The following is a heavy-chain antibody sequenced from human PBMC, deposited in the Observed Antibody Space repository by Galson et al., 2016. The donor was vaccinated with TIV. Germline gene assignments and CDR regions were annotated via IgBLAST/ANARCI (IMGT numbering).Heavy chain of an antibody. Sequence: SLRLSCAASGFSFSSYGMHRVRQAPGKGLEWVAVILYDGSNKYYADSVKGRFTISRDNSKNTVSLLMNSLRAEDTAVYYCAKDPRIYGDYLLAYFDYWGQGTLVSVSS. CDR1: GFSFSSYG. D-gene: IGHD4-17*01. CDR3: AKDPRIYGDYLLAYFDY. V-gene: IGHV3-30*18. J-gene: IGHJ4*02. CDR2: ILYDGSNK.